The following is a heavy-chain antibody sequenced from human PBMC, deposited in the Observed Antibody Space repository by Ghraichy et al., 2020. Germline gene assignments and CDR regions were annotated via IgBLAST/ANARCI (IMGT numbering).Heavy chain of an antibody. V-gene: IGHV2-5*02. CDR1: GFSLSTSGVG. Sequence: SGPTLVKPTQTLTLTCTFSGFSLSTSGVGVGWIRQPPGKALEWLALIYWDDDKRYSPSLKSRLTITKDTSKNQVVLTMTNMDPVDTATYYCAHNYGDYVPRLLNRHWYFDLWGRGTLVTVSS. CDR3: AHNYGDYVPRLLNRHWYFDL. J-gene: IGHJ2*01. CDR2: IYWDDDK. D-gene: IGHD4-17*01.